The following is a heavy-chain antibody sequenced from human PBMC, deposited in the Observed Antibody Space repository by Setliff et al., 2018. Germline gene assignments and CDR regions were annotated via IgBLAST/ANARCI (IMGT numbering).Heavy chain of an antibody. CDR2: ISGYNGHT. J-gene: IGHJ4*02. CDR3: ARAGVLWFGEFTYFDY. V-gene: IGHV1-18*01. D-gene: IGHD3-10*01. Sequence: ASVKVSCKAYGYTFSRNYITWVRQAPGRGLEWMGWISGYNGHTEYAQKFRHKFTMTTDTSTSTAYMELRSLTLTSVSAADTAVYYCARAGVLWFGEFTYFDYWGRGTLVTVSS. CDR1: GYTFSRNY.